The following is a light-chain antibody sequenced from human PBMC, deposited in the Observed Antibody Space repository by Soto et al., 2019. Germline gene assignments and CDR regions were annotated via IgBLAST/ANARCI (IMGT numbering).Light chain of an antibody. V-gene: IGKV3-20*01. Sequence: EIVLTQSPGTLSLSPGERATLSCRASQSVSSSYLAWYQQKPVQAPRLLIYGASSRATGIPDRFRGSGSGTDFTLTISRLEPEDFAVYYCQQLATFGGGTKVEIK. CDR1: QSVSSSY. J-gene: IGKJ4*01. CDR3: QQLAT. CDR2: GAS.